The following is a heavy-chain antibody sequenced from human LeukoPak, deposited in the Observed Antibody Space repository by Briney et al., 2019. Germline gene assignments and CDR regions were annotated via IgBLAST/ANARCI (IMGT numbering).Heavy chain of an antibody. CDR3: AKNPSPSGYSTFDY. Sequence: GGSLRLSCAASGFTFSSYSMNWVRQAPGKGLEWVSSISSSSSYIYYADSVKGRFTISRDNSKNTLYLQMNSLRAEDTAIYFCAKNPSPSGYSTFDYWGQGTLVTVSS. D-gene: IGHD6-13*01. J-gene: IGHJ4*02. CDR1: GFTFSSYS. CDR2: ISSSSSYI. V-gene: IGHV3-21*04.